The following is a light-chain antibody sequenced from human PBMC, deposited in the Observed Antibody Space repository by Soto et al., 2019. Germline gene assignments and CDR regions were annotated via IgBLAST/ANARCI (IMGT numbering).Light chain of an antibody. CDR2: ATF. J-gene: IGKJ1*01. CDR1: QSVSGN. V-gene: IGKV3-15*01. CDR3: QQYNKRRT. Sequence: EIVLTQSPATLSVSPGERATLSCRASQSVSGNLAWYQQKPGQAPRLLIYATFTRATGIPARFSGSGSGTEFTLTISSLQSEYFAVYYCQQYNKRRTFGQGTKVEVK.